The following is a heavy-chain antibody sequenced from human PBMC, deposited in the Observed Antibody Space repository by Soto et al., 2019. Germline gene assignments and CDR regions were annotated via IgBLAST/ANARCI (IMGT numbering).Heavy chain of an antibody. D-gene: IGHD3-3*01. CDR1: GFTFSSYA. V-gene: IGHV3-23*01. CDR2: ISGSGGST. Sequence: GGSLRLSCAASGFTFSSYAMSWVRQAPGKGLDWVSAISGSGGSTYYADSVKGRFTISRDNSKNTLYLQMNSLRAEDTAVYYCAKELGYDFWSGYSDYWGQGTLVTVSS. CDR3: AKELGYDFWSGYSDY. J-gene: IGHJ4*02.